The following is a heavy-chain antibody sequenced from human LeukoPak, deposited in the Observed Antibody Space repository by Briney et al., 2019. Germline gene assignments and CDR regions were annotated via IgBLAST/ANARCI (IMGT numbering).Heavy chain of an antibody. V-gene: IGHV3-21*01. CDR2: INRSSTYI. CDR3: AREGSIGSLVT. CDR1: AFTLSSYS. D-gene: IGHD1-26*01. J-gene: IGHJ5*01. Sequence: GGSLSLSCAASAFTLSSYSMDWVRPAPGMGLGWVSSINRSSTYIYYAASVRDRFTISRANATHYLYLQINSMRAEDTAVYYCAREGSIGSLVTSGPGALVTASS.